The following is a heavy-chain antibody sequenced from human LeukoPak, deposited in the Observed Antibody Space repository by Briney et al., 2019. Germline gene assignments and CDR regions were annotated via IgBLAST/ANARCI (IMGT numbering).Heavy chain of an antibody. CDR1: GFTFRDSD. CDR2: ISNDGRKK. J-gene: IGHJ4*02. Sequence: GGSLRLSCAVSGFTFRDSDMHWVRQAPGKGLEGVAVISNDGRKKYDADSVKGRFTSSRDNSKNRLYLQMNNLRGDDTAVYYYAKNVRTRCGGACPPDYWGQGTLVTVSS. D-gene: IGHD2-21*02. V-gene: IGHV3-30*18. CDR3: AKNVRTRCGGACPPDY.